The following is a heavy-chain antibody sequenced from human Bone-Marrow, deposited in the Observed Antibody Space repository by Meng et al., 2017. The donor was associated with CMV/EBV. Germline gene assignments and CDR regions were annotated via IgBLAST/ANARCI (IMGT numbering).Heavy chain of an antibody. CDR1: GFTFSSYW. Sequence: GGSLRLSCAASGFTFSSYWMSWVRQAPGKGLEWVGRIKSKTDGGTTDYAAPVKGRFTISRDDSKNTLYLQMNNLKTEDTAVYYCTTDPVTTWNWFDPWGQGTLVTFSS. V-gene: IGHV3-15*01. CDR3: TTDPVTTWNWFDP. CDR2: IKSKTDGGTT. J-gene: IGHJ5*02. D-gene: IGHD4-11*01.